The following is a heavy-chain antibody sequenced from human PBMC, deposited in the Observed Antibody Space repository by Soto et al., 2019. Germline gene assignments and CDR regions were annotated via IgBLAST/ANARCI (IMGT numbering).Heavy chain of an antibody. CDR1: GGSISSGGYY. V-gene: IGHV4-31*03. CDR2: IYHSGST. Sequence: SETLSLTCTVSGGSISSGGYYWSWIRQHPGKGLEWIGYIYHSGSTYYNPSLKSRVTISVDKSKNQFSLKLSSVTAADTAVYYCARAGGFKDIVVVPAATNWFDPWGQGTLVTVSS. CDR3: ARAGGFKDIVVVPAATNWFDP. D-gene: IGHD2-2*01. J-gene: IGHJ5*02.